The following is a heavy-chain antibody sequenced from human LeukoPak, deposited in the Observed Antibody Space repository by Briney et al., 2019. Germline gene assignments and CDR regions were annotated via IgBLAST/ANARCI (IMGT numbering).Heavy chain of an antibody. CDR2: IYYSGST. CDR1: GGSISSYY. V-gene: IGHV4-59*01. Sequence: PSETLSLTCTVPGGSISSYYWSWIRQPPGKGLEWIGYIYYSGSTNYNPSLKSRVTISVDTSKNQFSLKLSSVTAADTAVYYCARGGAAASDWFDPWGQGTLVTVSS. CDR3: ARGGAAASDWFDP. J-gene: IGHJ5*02. D-gene: IGHD6-13*01.